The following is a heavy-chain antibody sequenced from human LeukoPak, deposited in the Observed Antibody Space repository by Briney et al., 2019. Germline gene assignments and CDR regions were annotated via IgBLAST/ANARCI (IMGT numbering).Heavy chain of an antibody. CDR1: GFTFSAYT. CDR2: MSGIGGFV. D-gene: IGHD3-10*01. V-gene: IGHV3-21*01. J-gene: IGHJ4*01. CDR3: AGVLGVRDLAYFDY. Sequence: GGSLRLSCAASGFTFSAYTMNWVRQAPGKGLEWVSSMSGIGGFVHYADSVKGRFTISRDNAKSSLYLQMNSLRAEDTAVYYCAGVLGVRDLAYFDYWGHGTLVTVSS.